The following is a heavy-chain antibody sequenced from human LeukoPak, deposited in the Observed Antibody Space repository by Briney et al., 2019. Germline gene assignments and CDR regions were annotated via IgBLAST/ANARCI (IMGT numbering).Heavy chain of an antibody. CDR3: VRPRGFSYGYFDY. V-gene: IGHV4-39*01. CDR2: IYYSKNT. D-gene: IGHD5-18*01. Sequence: SETLSLTCTVSGGSISSSSAYWSCIRHPPGKRLEWIGSIYYSKNTYYNPSLKSRVTISAATSKNQFSLTLGSVIATHMPGSFCVRPRGFSYGYFDYWGQGTLVSVSS. CDR1: GGSISSSSAY. J-gene: IGHJ4*02.